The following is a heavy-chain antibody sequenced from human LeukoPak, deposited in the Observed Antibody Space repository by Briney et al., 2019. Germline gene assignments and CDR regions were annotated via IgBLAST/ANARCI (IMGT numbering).Heavy chain of an antibody. V-gene: IGHV3-21*04. CDR3: AKNGDRGAYCTGGTCYPYFYRYMDV. CDR1: GFTFSIYN. Sequence: GGSLSLSGAASGFTFSIYNLNSARQAPGRGPEWVSYITMSRRYIYYAVSVKGGFTISRNNSKNTLYLQMNSLRAEDTAIYYCAKNGDRGAYCTGGTCYPYFYRYMDVWGKGTTVTI. D-gene: IGHD2-15*01. J-gene: IGHJ6*03. CDR2: ITMSRRYI.